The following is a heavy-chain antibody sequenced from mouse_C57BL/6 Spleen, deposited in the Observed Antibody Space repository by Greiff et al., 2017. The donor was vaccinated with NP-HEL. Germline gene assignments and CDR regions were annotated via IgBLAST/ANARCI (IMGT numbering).Heavy chain of an antibody. J-gene: IGHJ3*01. V-gene: IGHV1-47*01. D-gene: IGHD2-4*01. CDR3: ARGSYDSDEAWFAY. CDR1: GYTFTTYP. Sequence: VQLQQSGAELVKPGASVKMSCKASGYTFTTYPIEWMKQNHGKSLEWIGNFHPYNDDTKYNEKFKGKATLTVEKSSSTFYLERSRLTSDVSAVYFCARGSYDSDEAWFAYWGQGTLVTVSA. CDR2: FHPYNDDT.